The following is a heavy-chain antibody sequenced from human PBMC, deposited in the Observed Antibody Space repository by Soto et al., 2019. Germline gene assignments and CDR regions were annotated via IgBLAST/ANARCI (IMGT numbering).Heavy chain of an antibody. J-gene: IGHJ6*02. Sequence: QVQLQQWGAGLLEPSETLSLTCAVYGGSFSGYYWSWIRQPPGKGLEWIGEINHSGSTNYNPSLKSRVTISVDTSKNQFSLKLSSVTAADTAVYYCARARYDFWSDYYYYGMDVWGQGTTVTVSS. CDR2: INHSGST. CDR3: ARARYDFWSDYYYYGMDV. V-gene: IGHV4-34*01. D-gene: IGHD3-3*01. CDR1: GGSFSGYY.